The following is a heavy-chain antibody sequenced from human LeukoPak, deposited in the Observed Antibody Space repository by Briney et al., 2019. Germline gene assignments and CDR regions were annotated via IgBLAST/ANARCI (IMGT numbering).Heavy chain of an antibody. J-gene: IGHJ4*02. Sequence: SETLSLTCTVSGDSISRSSYYWGWIRQPPGKGLEWIGSIFYSGDTYFNPSLKSRVTISVDTSKNQFSLKLSSVTAADTAVYYCARHAAPGGNSYYFDSWGQGTLVTVSS. CDR3: ARHAAPGGNSYYFDS. D-gene: IGHD4-23*01. V-gene: IGHV4-39*01. CDR2: IFYSGDT. CDR1: GDSISRSSYY.